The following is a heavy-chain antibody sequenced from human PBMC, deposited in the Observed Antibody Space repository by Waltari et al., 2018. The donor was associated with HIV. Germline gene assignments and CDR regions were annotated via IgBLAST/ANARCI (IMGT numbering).Heavy chain of an antibody. J-gene: IGHJ4*02. CDR3: ARAPCSGGSCRLFDY. D-gene: IGHD2-15*01. CDR1: GYTFISYY. Sequence: QVQLVQSGAEVKKPGASVKVYCKASGYTFISYYMHWVRQAPGQGLEWMGIINPSGNSTSYVQKFQGRLTMTRDTSTSTVYMELSSLRSEDTAVYYCARAPCSGGSCRLFDYWGQGTLVTVSS. CDR2: INPSGNST. V-gene: IGHV1-46*01.